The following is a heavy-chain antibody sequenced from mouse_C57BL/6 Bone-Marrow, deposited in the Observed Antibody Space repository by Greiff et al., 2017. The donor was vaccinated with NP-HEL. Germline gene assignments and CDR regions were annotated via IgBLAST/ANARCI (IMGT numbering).Heavy chain of an antibody. CDR2: ISNLAYSI. CDR1: GFTFSDYG. D-gene: IGHD1-1*01. CDR3: ARHEQLRSFAY. V-gene: IGHV5-15*01. Sequence: EVKLMESGGGLVQPGGSLKLSCAASGFTFSDYGMAWVRQAPRKGPEWVAFISNLAYSIYYADTVTGRFTISRENAKNTLYLEMSSLRSEDTAMYYCARHEQLRSFAYWGQGTLVTVSA. J-gene: IGHJ3*01.